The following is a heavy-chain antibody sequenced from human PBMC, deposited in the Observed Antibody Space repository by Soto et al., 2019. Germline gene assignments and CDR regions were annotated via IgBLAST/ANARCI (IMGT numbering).Heavy chain of an antibody. Sequence: GGSLRLSCAASGFTFSSYGMHWVRQAPGKGLEWVAVISYDGSNKYYADSVKGRFTISRDNSKNTLYLQMNSLRAEDTAVYYCAKDDSSWLFDYWGQGTLVTVSS. V-gene: IGHV3-30*18. D-gene: IGHD6-13*01. J-gene: IGHJ4*02. CDR3: AKDDSSWLFDY. CDR1: GFTFSSYG. CDR2: ISYDGSNK.